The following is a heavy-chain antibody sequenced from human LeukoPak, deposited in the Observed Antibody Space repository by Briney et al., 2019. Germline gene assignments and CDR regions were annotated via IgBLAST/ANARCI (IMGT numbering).Heavy chain of an antibody. D-gene: IGHD3-3*01. V-gene: IGHV4-30-2*01. CDR3: ARVCPLGDFWSGYYMDV. CDR1: GGSISSGGYY. J-gene: IGHJ6*03. Sequence: SGTLSLTCAVSGGSISSGGYYWSWIRQPPGKGLEWIGYIYHSGSTYYNPSLKSRVTISVDRSKNQFSLKLSSVTAADTAVYYCARVCPLGDFWSGYYMDVWGKGTTVTVSS. CDR2: IYHSGST.